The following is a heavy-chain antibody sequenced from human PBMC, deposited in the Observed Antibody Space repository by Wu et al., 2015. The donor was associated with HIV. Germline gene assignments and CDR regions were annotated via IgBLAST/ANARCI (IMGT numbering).Heavy chain of an antibody. D-gene: IGHD5-12*01. CDR2: ISANNGDA. CDR1: GYSFTHYG. J-gene: IGHJ5*02. Sequence: VQLVQSGAEVRKPGASVKVSCKASGYSFTHYGIAWVRQAPGQGLEWMGWISANNGDASYAQKFQGRVTVTTDTSTTTSYMELRSLKSDDTAIYYCAREGVDAFHPWGQGTLVTVSS. V-gene: IGHV1-18*01. CDR3: AREGVDAFHP.